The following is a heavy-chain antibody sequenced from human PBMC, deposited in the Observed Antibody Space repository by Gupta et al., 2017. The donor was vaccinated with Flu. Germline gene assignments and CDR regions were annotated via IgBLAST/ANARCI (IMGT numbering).Heavy chain of an antibody. D-gene: IGHD2-2*01. J-gene: IGHJ4*02. CDR2: INPSGGST. CDR3: ARDRYCSSTSCHRYYFDY. V-gene: IGHV1-46*01. Sequence: GQGLEWMGIINPSGGSTSYAQKFQGRVTMTRDTSTSTVYMELSSLRSEDTAVYYCARDRYCSSTSCHRYYFDYWGQGTLVTVSS.